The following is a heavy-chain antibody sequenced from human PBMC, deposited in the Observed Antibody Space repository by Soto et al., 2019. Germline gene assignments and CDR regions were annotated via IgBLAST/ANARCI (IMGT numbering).Heavy chain of an antibody. V-gene: IGHV4-30-4*01. CDR2: IHHSGNT. CDR1: GGSLSGDFF. D-gene: IGHD1-1*01. Sequence: PSETLSLTCTVSGGSLSGDFFWTWVRQPPGKGLEWIGFIHHSGNTYYNPSLKSRVMISDDTSKNQFSLKLSSVTAAETAVFYCARGTGVDGCHYLDSWGQGTPVTVSS. J-gene: IGHJ4*02. CDR3: ARGTGVDGCHYLDS.